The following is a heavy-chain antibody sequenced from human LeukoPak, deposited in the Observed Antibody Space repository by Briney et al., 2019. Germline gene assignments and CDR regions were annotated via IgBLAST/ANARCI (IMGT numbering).Heavy chain of an antibody. CDR2: ISYDGSNK. Sequence: PGGSLRLSCAASGFTFSSYTIHWVRQAPGKGLEWVAVISYDGSNKYYADSVKGRFTISRDNSKNTLYLQMNSLRPEDTAVYYCARGIMIFGVARGLGDWFDPWGQGTLVTVSS. CDR3: ARGIMIFGVARGLGDWFDP. J-gene: IGHJ5*02. D-gene: IGHD3-3*01. V-gene: IGHV3-30-3*01. CDR1: GFTFSSYT.